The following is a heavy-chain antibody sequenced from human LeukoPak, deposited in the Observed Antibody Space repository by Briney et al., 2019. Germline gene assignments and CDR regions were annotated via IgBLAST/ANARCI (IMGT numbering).Heavy chain of an antibody. CDR2: INPNSGNT. V-gene: IGHV1-8*01. CDR1: GYTFTTYD. CDR3: ARGPNKSDGGNSGSAWFDP. D-gene: IGHD4-23*01. J-gene: IGHJ5*02. Sequence: ASVKVSCKASGYTFTTYDISWVRQATGPGLEWMGWINPNSGNTGYAQKFQGRVTMTRNTSISTAYMELSSLRSEDTAVYYCARGPNKSDGGNSGSAWFDPWGQGTLVTVSS.